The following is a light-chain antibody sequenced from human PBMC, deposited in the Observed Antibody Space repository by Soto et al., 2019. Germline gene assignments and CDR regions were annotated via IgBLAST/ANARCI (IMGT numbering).Light chain of an antibody. CDR1: PSISTY. Sequence: DIQMTQSPSYLSASVGDRVTITCRASPSISTYLNWYHQKPGKAPKLLIYAASSLQSGVPSRFSGSGSGTDFALTISSLQPEDFATYYCQQTYNTPWTFGQGTKVDIK. CDR3: QQTYNTPWT. V-gene: IGKV1-39*01. CDR2: AAS. J-gene: IGKJ1*01.